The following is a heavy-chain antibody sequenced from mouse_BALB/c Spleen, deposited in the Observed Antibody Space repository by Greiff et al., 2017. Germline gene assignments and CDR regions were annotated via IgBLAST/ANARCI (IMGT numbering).Heavy chain of an antibody. CDR1: GFNIKDTY. Sequence: VQLKQSGAELVKPGASVKLSCTASGFNIKDTYMHWVKQRPEQGLEWIGRIDPANGNTKYDPKFQGKATITADTSSNTAYLQLSSLTSEDTAVYYCAMIPTEAYWGQGTLVTVSA. V-gene: IGHV14-3*02. J-gene: IGHJ3*01. CDR3: AMIPTEAY. CDR2: IDPANGNT. D-gene: IGHD2-4*01.